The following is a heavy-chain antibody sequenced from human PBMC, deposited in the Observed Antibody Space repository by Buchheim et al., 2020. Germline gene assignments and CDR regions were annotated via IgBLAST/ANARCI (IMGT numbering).Heavy chain of an antibody. Sequence: QVQLVESGGGVVQPGRSLRLSCAASGFNFSSYAVHWVRQAPGKGLEWVAIVSYDGSNKYYADAVKGRFTISRDNSNKKLYLQMINLRREDTAVYYCARGADSYCSGLACQKDTTMLNNYFDPWGQGTL. V-gene: IGHV3-30-3*01. J-gene: IGHJ5*02. D-gene: IGHD2-15*01. CDR3: ARGADSYCSGLACQKDTTMLNNYFDP. CDR1: GFNFSSYA. CDR2: VSYDGSNK.